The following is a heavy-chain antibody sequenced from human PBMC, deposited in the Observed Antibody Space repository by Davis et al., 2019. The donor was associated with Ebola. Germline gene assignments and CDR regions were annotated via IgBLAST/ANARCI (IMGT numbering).Heavy chain of an antibody. D-gene: IGHD1-1*01. J-gene: IGHJ4*02. Sequence: PSETLSLTCTVSGGSISGYYWSWTRQPPGKGLEWLAYIYYSGFTNYNPSLKSRVTISVDTSKNQFSLKLTSVTAADTAVYYCARWNEGSDHWGQGTLITVSS. CDR2: IYYSGFT. CDR1: GGSISGYY. CDR3: ARWNEGSDH. V-gene: IGHV4-59*01.